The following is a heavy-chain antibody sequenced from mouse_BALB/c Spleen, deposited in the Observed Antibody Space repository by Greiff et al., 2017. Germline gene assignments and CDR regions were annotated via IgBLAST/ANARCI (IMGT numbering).Heavy chain of an antibody. D-gene: IGHD1-1*01. Sequence: QVQLQQPGAELVMPGASVKMSCKASGYTFTDYWMHWVKQRPGQGLEWIGAIDTSDSYTSYNQKFKGKATLTVDESSSTAYMQLSSLTSEDSAVYYCARGGIYYGSSYDYFDYGGQGTTLTVSS. CDR1: GYTFTDYW. CDR3: ARGGIYYGSSYDYFDY. CDR2: IDTSDSYT. J-gene: IGHJ2*01. V-gene: IGHV1-69*01.